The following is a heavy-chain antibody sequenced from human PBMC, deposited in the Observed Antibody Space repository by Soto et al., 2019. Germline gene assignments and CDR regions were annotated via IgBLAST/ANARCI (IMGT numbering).Heavy chain of an antibody. Sequence: GGSLRLSCAASGFTFSSHGMHWVRQAPGKGLEWVAVMSSDESNKFYADSVKGRFTISRDNSKNTLYLQMNSLRAEDTAVYYCARDMVRSMDVWGQGTTVTVSS. CDR3: ARDMVRSMDV. D-gene: IGHD3-10*01. CDR2: MSSDESNK. V-gene: IGHV3-30*03. CDR1: GFTFSSHG. J-gene: IGHJ6*02.